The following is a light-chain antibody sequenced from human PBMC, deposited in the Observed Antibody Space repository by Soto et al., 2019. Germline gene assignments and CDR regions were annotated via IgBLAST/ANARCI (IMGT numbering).Light chain of an antibody. J-gene: IGKJ5*01. CDR2: DAS. V-gene: IGKV3-11*01. CDR1: QDISNH. CDR3: QQRSNWPPD. Sequence: ENVLTQSPGTLSLSPGERATLSCRASQDISNHLAWYQQRPGQAPRLLIYDASNRATGIPARFSGSGSGTDFTLTISRLEPEDFAVYYCQQRSNWPPDFGQGTRLEIK.